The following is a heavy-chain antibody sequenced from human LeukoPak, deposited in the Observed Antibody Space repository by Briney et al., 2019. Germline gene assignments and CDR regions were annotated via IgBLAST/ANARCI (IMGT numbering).Heavy chain of an antibody. Sequence: GGSLRLSCAASGFTFRNHWMHWVRQTPGKGRVWFSRISSDGSSTTYADSVKGRSTISRDNAKNTLYLQMNNLRAEDTAMYYCARDQRVTGRPDIDYWGQGTLVIVSS. CDR3: ARDQRVTGRPDIDY. V-gene: IGHV3-74*03. D-gene: IGHD6-6*01. CDR1: GFTFRNHW. J-gene: IGHJ4*02. CDR2: ISSDGSST.